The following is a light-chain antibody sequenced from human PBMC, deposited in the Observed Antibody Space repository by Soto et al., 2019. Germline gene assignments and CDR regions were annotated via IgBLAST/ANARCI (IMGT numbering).Light chain of an antibody. CDR3: QQYGSSPPWT. V-gene: IGKV1-39*01. J-gene: IGKJ1*01. Sequence: DIQMNQSPSSLSASVGDRVTITCRASQNIINYLNWYQQKPGKAPQLLIYVASRLESGVPSRFSGSGSGTDFTLTISRLEPEDFAVYYCQQYGSSPPWTFGQGTKVDI. CDR2: VAS. CDR1: QNIINY.